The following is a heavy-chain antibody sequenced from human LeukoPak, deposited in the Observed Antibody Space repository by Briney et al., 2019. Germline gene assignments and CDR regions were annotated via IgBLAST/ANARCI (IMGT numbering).Heavy chain of an antibody. CDR2: VHYSGGS. D-gene: IGHD6-6*01. J-gene: IGHJ6*03. V-gene: IGHV4-39*07. Sequence: PSETLSLTCTVSGGSISSSTYYWGWIRQSPGKGLEWIGSVHYSGGSYYNPSLKSRVTISLNTSKNQFSLKLSSVSAADTAVYYCTRRQLQYSSSSMHYDGSAQDYDYIDVWGKGTTVTVSS. CDR3: TRRQLQYSSSSMHYDGSAQDYDYIDV. CDR1: GGSISSSTYY.